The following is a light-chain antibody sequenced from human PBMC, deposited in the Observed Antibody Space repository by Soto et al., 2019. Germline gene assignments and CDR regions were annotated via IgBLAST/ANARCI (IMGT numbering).Light chain of an antibody. CDR3: HQYDSFPRT. V-gene: IGKV1-5*01. Sequence: DIPMTQSPSTLSASVGDRVSITCRASQSISSWVAWYQQRPGKAPKFLIYDASRLESGVPSRFSGSGSGTEFTLTISSLQPDDFATYYCHQYDSFPRTFGHGTKVEIK. J-gene: IGKJ1*01. CDR2: DAS. CDR1: QSISSW.